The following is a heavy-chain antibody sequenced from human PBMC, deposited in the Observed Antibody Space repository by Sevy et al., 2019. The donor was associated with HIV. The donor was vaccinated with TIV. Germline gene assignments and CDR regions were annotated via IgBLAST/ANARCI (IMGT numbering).Heavy chain of an antibody. CDR1: GFTVSSNY. CDR2: IFSGGST. CDR3: AKGLGMVQGALLSDDT. J-gene: IGHJ3*02. V-gene: IGHV3-53*05. Sequence: GGSLRLSCAVSGFTVSSNYMTWVRQAPGKGLEWVSVIFSGGSTYYADSVKGRFTISRDNSRNTLYLQMNSLRVEDTAVYYCAKGLGMVQGALLSDDTWGQGTMVTVSS. D-gene: IGHD3-10*01.